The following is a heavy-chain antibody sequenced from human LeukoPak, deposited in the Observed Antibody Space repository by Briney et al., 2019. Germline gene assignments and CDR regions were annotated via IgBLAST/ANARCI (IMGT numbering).Heavy chain of an antibody. CDR1: GFTFSSYT. CDR2: ISSTSSYI. J-gene: IGHJ6*03. V-gene: IGHV3-21*01. Sequence: GGSLRLSCAASGFTFSSYTMTGVRQAPGKGLEWVSSISSTSSYIYYTGSLKGRFTISRDNAKNSLYLQMNSLRAEDTAVYYCARFGRASGSPDGPGYFYMDGWGKGTTVTVSS. D-gene: IGHD1-26*01. CDR3: ARFGRASGSPDGPGYFYMDG.